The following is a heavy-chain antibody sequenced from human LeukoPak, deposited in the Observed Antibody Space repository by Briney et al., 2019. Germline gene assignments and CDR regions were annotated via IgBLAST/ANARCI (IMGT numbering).Heavy chain of an antibody. CDR3: ARDRAAAD. J-gene: IGHJ4*02. V-gene: IGHV3-48*02. CDR2: ISSSGDTR. Sequence: GGSLRLSCAASGFTFSRNWMHWVRQAPGKGLEWVSYISSSGDTRYYADSVKGRFTISRDNAKNSLYLQMNSLRDEDTAVYYCARDRAAADWGQGTLVTVSS. CDR1: GFTFSRNW. D-gene: IGHD6-13*01.